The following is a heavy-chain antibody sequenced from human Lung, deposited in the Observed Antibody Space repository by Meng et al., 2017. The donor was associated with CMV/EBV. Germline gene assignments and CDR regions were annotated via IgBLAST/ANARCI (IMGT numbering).Heavy chain of an antibody. V-gene: IGHV1-69*10. D-gene: IGHD3-10*01. CDR2: IIPIIGVT. CDR1: GDGFSSYS. CDR3: ARGPGGSGSYYIY. J-gene: IGHJ1*01. Sequence: VKVSCKXSGDGFSSYSVTWVRLAPGQGLEWMGEIIPIIGVTNYAQKFQGRVAITADKSRNTAYMELSSLRSDDTAFYYCARGPGGSGSYYIYWGQGALVTVSS.